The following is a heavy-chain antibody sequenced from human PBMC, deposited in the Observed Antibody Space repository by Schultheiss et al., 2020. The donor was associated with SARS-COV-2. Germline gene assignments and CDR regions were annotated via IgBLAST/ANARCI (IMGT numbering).Heavy chain of an antibody. Sequence: GESLKISCAASGFTFSSYAMHWVRQAPGKGLEWVAVISYDGSNKYYADSVKGRFTISRDNSKNTLYLQMNRLRAEDTAVYYCAKDEPGYSSSLKDYYYGMDVWGQGTTVTVSS. J-gene: IGHJ6*02. CDR3: AKDEPGYSSSLKDYYYGMDV. CDR1: GFTFSSYA. CDR2: ISYDGSNK. V-gene: IGHV3-30*04. D-gene: IGHD6-6*01.